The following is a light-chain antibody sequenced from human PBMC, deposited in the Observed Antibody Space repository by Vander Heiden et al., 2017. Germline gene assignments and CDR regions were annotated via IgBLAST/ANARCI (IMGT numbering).Light chain of an antibody. CDR1: QSVGRY. J-gene: IGKJ2*01. V-gene: IGKV3-11*01. CDR2: YAS. Sequence: EVVLTQSPATLSLSPGERATLSCRASQSVGRYLAWYQQKPGQAPRLLIYYASNRANGIPDRFSGSGSGTDFTLTISSREPEDFAVYYWQQRSTLYTFGQGTKVDIK. CDR3: QQRSTLYT.